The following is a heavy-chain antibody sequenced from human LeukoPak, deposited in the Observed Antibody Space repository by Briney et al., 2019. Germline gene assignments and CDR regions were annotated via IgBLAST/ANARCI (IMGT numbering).Heavy chain of an antibody. J-gene: IGHJ6*02. Sequence: PGGSLRLSCAASGFTFSSFAMRWVRQAPGKGLEWVSTISDGGGSTYYADSVKGRFTISRDNSKNTLYLQMNSLRAEDTAVYYCAKELDSSGWYYYGMDVWGQGTTVTVSS. CDR2: ISDGGGST. CDR3: AKELDSSGWYYYGMDV. D-gene: IGHD6-19*01. CDR1: GFTFSSFA. V-gene: IGHV3-23*01.